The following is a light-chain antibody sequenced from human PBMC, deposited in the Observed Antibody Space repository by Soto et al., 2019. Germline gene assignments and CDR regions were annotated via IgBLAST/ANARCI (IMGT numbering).Light chain of an antibody. J-gene: IGKJ1*01. CDR3: QQYNNWPRT. CDR2: DAS. CDR1: QSVSSN. Sequence: EIVLTQSPATLSSFPGDRVTLSCRASQSVSSNLAWYQQTRGQAPRLLMFDASTRATGIPARFSGSGSGTEFTLTISSLQSEDFAIYYCQQYNNWPRTFGQGTKVDI. V-gene: IGKV3-15*01.